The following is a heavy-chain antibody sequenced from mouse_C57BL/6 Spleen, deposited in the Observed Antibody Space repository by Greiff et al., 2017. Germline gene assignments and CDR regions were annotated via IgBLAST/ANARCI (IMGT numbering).Heavy chain of an antibody. CDR2: IDPENGDT. J-gene: IGHJ1*03. CDR3: TVTTTADWYFDV. V-gene: IGHV14-4*01. D-gene: IGHD2-12*01. Sequence: DVKLQESGAELVRPGASVKLSCTASGFNIKDDYMHWVKQRPEQGLEWIGWIDPENGDTEYASKFQGKATITADTSSNTAYLQLSSLTSEDTAVYYCTVTTTADWYFDVWGTGTTVTVSS. CDR1: GFNIKDDY.